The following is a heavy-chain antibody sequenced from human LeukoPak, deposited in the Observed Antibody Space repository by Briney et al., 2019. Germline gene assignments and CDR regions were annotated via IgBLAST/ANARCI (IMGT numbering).Heavy chain of an antibody. V-gene: IGHV3-23*01. CDR3: LCSSTPGGYYYYGMDV. J-gene: IGHJ6*02. CDR2: ISGSGGST. Sequence: GGSLRLSCAASGFTFSSYAMSWVRQAPGKGLEWVSAISGSGGSTYYADSVKGRFTISRDNSKNTLYLQMNSLRAEDTAVYYCLCSSTPGGYYYYGMDVWGQGTTVTVSS. D-gene: IGHD2-2*01. CDR1: GFTFSSYA.